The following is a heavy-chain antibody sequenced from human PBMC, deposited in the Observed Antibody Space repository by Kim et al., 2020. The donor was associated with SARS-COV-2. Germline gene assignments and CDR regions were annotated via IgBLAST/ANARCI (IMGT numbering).Heavy chain of an antibody. J-gene: IGHJ6*02. Sequence: GGSLRLSCAASGFTFSSYGMHWVRQAPGKGLEWVAVIWYDGSNKYYADSVKGRFTISRDNSKNTLYLQMNSLRAEDTAVYYCARDTRDYYGMDVWGQGTTVTVYS. V-gene: IGHV3-33*01. CDR3: ARDTRDYYGMDV. CDR1: GFTFSSYG. CDR2: IWYDGSNK.